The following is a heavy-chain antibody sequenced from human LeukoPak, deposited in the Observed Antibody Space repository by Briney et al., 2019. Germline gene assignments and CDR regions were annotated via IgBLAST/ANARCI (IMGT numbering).Heavy chain of an antibody. V-gene: IGHV3-21*04. Sequence: GGSLRLSCAASGFTFGAYTMNWVRQAPGKGLEWVTCIFSRSESILYADSVKGRFTISRDNAKNSLYLQINSLRAEDTAVYYCARSSYSSSSSVWGQGTMVTVSS. J-gene: IGHJ3*01. CDR3: ARSSYSSSSSV. CDR2: IFSRSESI. CDR1: GFTFGAYT. D-gene: IGHD6-6*01.